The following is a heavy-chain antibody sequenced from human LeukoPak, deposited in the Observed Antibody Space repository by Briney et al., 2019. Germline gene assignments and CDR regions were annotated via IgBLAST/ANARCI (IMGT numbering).Heavy chain of an antibody. D-gene: IGHD3-10*01. CDR2: IYYSGGT. Sequence: PSETLSLTCTVSGGSISSSSYYWGWIRQPPGKGLEWIGSIYYSGGTYYNPSLKSRVTISVDTSKNQFSLKLSSVTAADTAVYYCARHGGALLRMVRGVIYYFDYWGQGTLVTVSS. V-gene: IGHV4-39*01. CDR3: ARHGGALLRMVRGVIYYFDY. J-gene: IGHJ4*02. CDR1: GGSISSSSYY.